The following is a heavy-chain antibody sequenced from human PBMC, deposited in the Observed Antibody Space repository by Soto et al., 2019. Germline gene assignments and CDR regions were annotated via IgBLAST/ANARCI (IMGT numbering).Heavy chain of an antibody. CDR3: ARDLWWYLH. CDR2: ISAGSEGA. V-gene: IGHV3-23*01. Sequence: EVQLLESGGGLVQPGGAVRLSCAASGVTFSSHAMSWVRQAPGKGLEWISSISAGSEGAYYADSVKGRFTISRDNSNNTLYLQMNSLRAEDTAVYYCARDLWWYLHWGQGTLVTVSS. J-gene: IGHJ4*02. CDR1: GVTFSSHA. D-gene: IGHD2-15*01.